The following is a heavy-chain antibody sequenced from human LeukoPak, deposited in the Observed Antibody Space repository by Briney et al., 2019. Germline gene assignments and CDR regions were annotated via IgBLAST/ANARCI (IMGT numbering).Heavy chain of an antibody. J-gene: IGHJ6*02. CDR3: TTDPLQLVLTYYGMDV. CDR1: GFTFSNAR. V-gene: IGHV3-15*01. Sequence: GGSLRLSCAAYGFTFSNARMSWVRQAPGKGLEWVGRIKSKTDGGTTDYAAPVKGRFTISRDDSKNTLYLQMNSLKTEDTAVYYCTTDPLQLVLTYYGMDVWGQGTTVTVSS. CDR2: IKSKTDGGTT. D-gene: IGHD6-6*01.